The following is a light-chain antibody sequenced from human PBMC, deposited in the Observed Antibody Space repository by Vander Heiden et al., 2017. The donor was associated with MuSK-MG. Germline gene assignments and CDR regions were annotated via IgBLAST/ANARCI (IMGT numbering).Light chain of an antibody. CDR3: QQYNNGPPYT. V-gene: IGKV3-15*01. CDR2: GAS. Sequence: EIVMTQSPATLSVSPGERATLSCRASQSVSSNLAWYQQKPGQAPRLLIYGASTRATGIPARFSGSGSGTEFTLTISSLQSEDFAVYDCQQYNNGPPYTCGQGTKLEIK. CDR1: QSVSSN. J-gene: IGKJ2*01.